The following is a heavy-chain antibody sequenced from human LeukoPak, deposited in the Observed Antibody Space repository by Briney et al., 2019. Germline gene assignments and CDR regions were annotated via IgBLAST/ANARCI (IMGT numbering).Heavy chain of an antibody. CDR1: GYTFTSYG. Sequence: ASVKVSCKASGYTFTSYGISWVRQAPGQGLKWMGWISAYNGNTNYAQKLQGRVTMTTDTSTSTAYMELRSLRSDDTAVYYCARPSYYDFWSGYYSSYYYYGMDVWGQGTTVTVSS. D-gene: IGHD3-3*01. V-gene: IGHV1-18*01. CDR2: ISAYNGNT. J-gene: IGHJ6*02. CDR3: ARPSYYDFWSGYYSSYYYYGMDV.